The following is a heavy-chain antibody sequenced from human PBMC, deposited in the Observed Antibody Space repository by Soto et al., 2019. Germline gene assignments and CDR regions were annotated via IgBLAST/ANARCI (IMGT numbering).Heavy chain of an antibody. CDR2: NYHSGST. Sequence: QVQLQESGPGLVKPSGTLSLTCAVSGGSISSSNWWSWVRQPPGKGLEWIGENYHSGSTNYNPSLKCRVTISVDQSKNQFSLQLRSVTAADTAVYYCARVGPREMATITYAIDYWGQGTLVTVSS. V-gene: IGHV4-4*02. CDR1: GGSISSSNW. J-gene: IGHJ4*02. CDR3: ARVGPREMATITYAIDY. D-gene: IGHD5-12*01.